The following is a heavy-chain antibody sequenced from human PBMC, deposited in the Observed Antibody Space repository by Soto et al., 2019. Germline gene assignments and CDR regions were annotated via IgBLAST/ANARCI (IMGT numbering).Heavy chain of an antibody. D-gene: IGHD1-1*01. CDR1: GASISGFY. CDR2: IYATGTT. CDR3: VRDGTKTLRDWFDP. Sequence: QVQLQESGPGLVKPSETLSLTCTVSGASISGFYWSWIRKSAGKGLEWIGRIYATGTTDYNPSVKSRVMMSVDTSNKQFFLKLRSVTAADTAVYYCVRDGTKTLRDWFDPWGQGISVTVSS. V-gene: IGHV4-4*07. J-gene: IGHJ5*02.